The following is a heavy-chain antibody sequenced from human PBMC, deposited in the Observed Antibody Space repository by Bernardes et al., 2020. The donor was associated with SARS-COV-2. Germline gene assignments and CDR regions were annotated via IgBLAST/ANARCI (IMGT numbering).Heavy chain of an antibody. CDR3: AKDGGGWYSSGWYYFDS. J-gene: IGHJ4*02. Sequence: GGSLRLSCAASGFTFNNYAMSWVRQAPGKGLEWVSAVCGGAANTYYADSVKGRFTISIDNSKDTLYLQLNSQRAEDTAVYYCAKDGGGWYSSGWYYFDSWGQGTLVTVSS. V-gene: IGHV3-23*01. CDR2: VCGGAANT. D-gene: IGHD6-19*01. CDR1: GFTFNNYA.